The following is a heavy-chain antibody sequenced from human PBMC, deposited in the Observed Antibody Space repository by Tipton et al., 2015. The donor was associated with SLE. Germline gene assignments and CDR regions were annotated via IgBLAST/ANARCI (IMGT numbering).Heavy chain of an antibody. CDR3: ARGGSGWYAGSAH. Sequence: TLSLTCTVSGDSIGNHYWNWIRQSPGKGLEWLGYIVYSGSTKYDSSLKSRATISVDTSKKQFSLSLRSVTTADTATYNCARGGSGWYAGSAHWGQGTLVVVSP. CDR2: IVYSGST. D-gene: IGHD6-19*01. V-gene: IGHV4-59*11. J-gene: IGHJ4*02. CDR1: GDSIGNHY.